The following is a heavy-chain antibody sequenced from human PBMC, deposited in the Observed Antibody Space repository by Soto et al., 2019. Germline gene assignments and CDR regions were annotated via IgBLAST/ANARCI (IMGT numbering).Heavy chain of an antibody. CDR2: IFYTGTT. CDR1: GGSISYNSYY. CDR3: ARGISPHPRYCSGGSCYFPGPAFDP. Sequence: PSETLSLTCSVSGGSISYNSYYWGWIRQPPGKGLEWVGGIFYTGTTYYSPSLKDRVTISVDTSKNQFSLKLSSVTAADTAVYYCARGISPHPRYCSGGSCYFPGPAFDPWGQGTLVTVSS. V-gene: IGHV4-39*01. D-gene: IGHD2-15*01. J-gene: IGHJ5*02.